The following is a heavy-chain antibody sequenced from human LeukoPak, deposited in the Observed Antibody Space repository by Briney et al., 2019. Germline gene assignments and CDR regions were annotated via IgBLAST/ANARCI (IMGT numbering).Heavy chain of an antibody. CDR3: AKRYYYGSGSRAFDI. Sequence: PGGSLTLSCAASGFTFSSYAMSWVRQAPGKGLEWVSAISGSGGTTYYPDSVKGRFTISRDNSKNTRCLQMNSLRAEDTAVYYCAKRYYYGSGSRAFDIWGQGTMVTVSS. J-gene: IGHJ3*02. CDR1: GFTFSSYA. CDR2: ISGSGGTT. V-gene: IGHV3-23*01. D-gene: IGHD3-10*01.